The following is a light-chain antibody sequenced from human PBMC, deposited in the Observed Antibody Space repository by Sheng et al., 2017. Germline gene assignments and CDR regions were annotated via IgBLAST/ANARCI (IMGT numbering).Light chain of an antibody. CDR2: DAS. CDR1: QDINNF. J-gene: IGKJ2*01. Sequence: DIQMTQSPSSLSASVGDRVTITCQASQDINNFLNWYQQKPGKAPKLLIYDASNLETGVPSRFSGSGSGTDFTFTISSLQSEDVAIYYCQQVTIYPYTFGPGDRSWRSN. CDR3: QQVTIYPYT. V-gene: IGKV1-33*01.